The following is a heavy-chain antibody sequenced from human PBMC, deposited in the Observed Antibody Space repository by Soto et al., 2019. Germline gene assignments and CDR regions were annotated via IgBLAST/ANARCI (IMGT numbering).Heavy chain of an antibody. CDR1: GFTFSSYA. Sequence: GGSLRLSCAASGFTFSSYAMHWVSQAPGKGLEWVAVISSDGSNKYYADSVKGRFTISRDNSKNTLYLQMNSLRAEDTAVYYCARDGSSYSCSWYYDYWGQGALVTVSS. J-gene: IGHJ4*02. V-gene: IGHV3-30-3*01. CDR2: ISSDGSNK. CDR3: ARDGSSYSCSWYYDY. D-gene: IGHD6-13*01.